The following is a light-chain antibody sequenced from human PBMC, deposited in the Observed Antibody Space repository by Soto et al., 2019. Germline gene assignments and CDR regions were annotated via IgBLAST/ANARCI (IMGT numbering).Light chain of an antibody. CDR2: DDS. CDR3: QVWDSSSDHHVV. Sequence: SYELTQPPSVSVAPGQTAGITFWGNNIGSKSVHWYQQKPGQAPVLVVYDDSDRPSGIPERFSGSNSGNTATLTISRVEAGDEADYHCQVWDSSSDHHVVFGGGTKVTVL. J-gene: IGLJ2*01. V-gene: IGLV3-21*02. CDR1: NIGSKS.